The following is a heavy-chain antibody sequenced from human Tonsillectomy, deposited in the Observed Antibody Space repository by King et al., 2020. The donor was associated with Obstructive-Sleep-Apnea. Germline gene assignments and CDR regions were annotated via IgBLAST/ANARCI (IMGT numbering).Heavy chain of an antibody. Sequence: HVQLVESGGGVVQPGRSLRLSCAASGFTFSNYGMHWVRQAPGKGLEWVALISYDGSNKYYADSVKGRFTISRDISKNTLYLQMNSLRADDTAVYYCARHLDYGDYVEKVFDYWGQGTLVTVSS. V-gene: IGHV3-30*19. J-gene: IGHJ4*02. CDR1: GFTFSNYG. CDR3: ARHLDYGDYVEKVFDY. D-gene: IGHD4-17*01. CDR2: ISYDGSNK.